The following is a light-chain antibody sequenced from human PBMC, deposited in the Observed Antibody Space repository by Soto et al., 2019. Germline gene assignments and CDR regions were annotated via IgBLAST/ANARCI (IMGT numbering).Light chain of an antibody. J-gene: IGKJ2*01. V-gene: IGKV1-9*01. CDR3: QRYDNVPLA. CDR2: AAS. CDR1: QGITTY. Sequence: IQLTQSPSSLPASVGDRVTITCRASQGITTYLAWYQQKPGKAPKLLIYAASALQSGVPSRFSGSGSGTDFTLTISSLQPEDFATYYCQRYDNVPLAFGQGTKLEIK.